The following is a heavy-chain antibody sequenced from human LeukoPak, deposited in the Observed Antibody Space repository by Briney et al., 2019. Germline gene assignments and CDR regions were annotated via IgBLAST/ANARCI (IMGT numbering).Heavy chain of an antibody. CDR1: GFSFSNYA. D-gene: IGHD2-2*01. Sequence: PAGGSLRLSCAASGFSFSNYAMAWVRQAPGKGLELVSGISGGVSGTYYADSVKGRFTISRDNSKNTLFLQMNSLRAEDTALYYCARDALPAAMAYYFDYSGQGTLVTVSS. CDR3: ARDALPAAMAYYFDY. J-gene: IGHJ4*02. CDR2: ISGGVSGT. V-gene: IGHV3-23*01.